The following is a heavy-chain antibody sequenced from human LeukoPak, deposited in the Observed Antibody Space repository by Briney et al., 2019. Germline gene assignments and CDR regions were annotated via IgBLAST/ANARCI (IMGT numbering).Heavy chain of an antibody. CDR3: ARGFTELPSYYYYMDV. CDR2: IHNSGTT. CDR1: GGPFSGYF. J-gene: IGHJ6*03. Sequence: SETLSLTCAVSGGPFSGYFWSWIRQSSGKGLEWIGEIHNSGTTNYNPSLNSRVTISVDTSKNQFSLKLSSVTAADTAVYYCARGFTELPSYYYYMDVWGKGTTVTVSS. D-gene: IGHD1-26*01. V-gene: IGHV4-34*01.